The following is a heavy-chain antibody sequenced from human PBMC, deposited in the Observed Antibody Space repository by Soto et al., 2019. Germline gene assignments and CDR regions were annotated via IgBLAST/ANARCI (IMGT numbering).Heavy chain of an antibody. J-gene: IGHJ6*02. V-gene: IGHV1-18*04. D-gene: IGHD2-2*01. CDR3: ARDSGRSDVVPAAISAMDV. CDR2: SSAYNGDT. Sequence: ASVKVSCKASGYPFTSYSFSWVRQAPGQGLEWMGWSSAYNGDTRYAQKFQGRVTMTADPYTDTAYMELRNLRSEDTAVYYCARDSGRSDVVPAAISAMDVWGQGTTVTVSS. CDR1: GYPFTSYS.